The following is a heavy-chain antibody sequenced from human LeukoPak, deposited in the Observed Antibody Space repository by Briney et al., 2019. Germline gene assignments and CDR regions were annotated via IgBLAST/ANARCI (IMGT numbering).Heavy chain of an antibody. V-gene: IGHV3-48*02. CDR3: ARGGAVGPNPYYSDY. Sequence: GGSLRLSCAASGFTSSSYSMNWVRQAPGKGLEWVSYIRSSGSTIYYADSVKGRFTISRDNAKNSLYLQMNSLRDEDTAVYYCARGGAVGPNPYYSDYWGQGTLVTVSS. CDR2: IRSSGSTI. CDR1: GFTSSSYS. J-gene: IGHJ4*02. D-gene: IGHD2-2*01.